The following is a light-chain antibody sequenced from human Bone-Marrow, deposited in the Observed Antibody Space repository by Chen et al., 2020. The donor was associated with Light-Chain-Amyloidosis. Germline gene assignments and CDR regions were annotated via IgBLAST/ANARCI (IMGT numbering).Light chain of an antibody. CDR1: TSNIGAGYD. CDR3: QSFDSNFVV. Sequence: QSVLTQPPSVSGAPGQRVTISCTGSTSNIGAGYDVHWYQHLTGTAPKLLIYSNTNRPSGVPDRFSGSKSGTSASLAITGLQAEDEADYYCQSFDSNFVVFGGGTKLSVL. V-gene: IGLV1-40*01. CDR2: SNT. J-gene: IGLJ2*01.